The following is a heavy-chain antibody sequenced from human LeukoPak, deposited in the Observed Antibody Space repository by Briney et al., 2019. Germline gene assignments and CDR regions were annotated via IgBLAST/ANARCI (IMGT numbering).Heavy chain of an antibody. V-gene: IGHV3-30*18. D-gene: IGHD6-13*01. CDR2: ISYDGSNK. CDR1: GFTFSSYG. Sequence: PGGSLRLSCAASGFTFSSYGMHWVRQAPGKGLEWVAVISYDGSNKYYADSVKGRFTISRVNSKNTLYLQMNSLRAEDTAVYYCAKGAAAVRGDYFDYWGQGTLVTVSS. CDR3: AKGAAAVRGDYFDY. J-gene: IGHJ4*02.